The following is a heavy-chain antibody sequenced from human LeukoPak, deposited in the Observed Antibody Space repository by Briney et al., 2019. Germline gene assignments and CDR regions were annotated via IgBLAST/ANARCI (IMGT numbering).Heavy chain of an antibody. D-gene: IGHD6-19*01. J-gene: IGHJ3*02. CDR1: GGSISSSSYY. CDR3: ARHSYSSGWYAFDI. CDR2: IYYSGST. Sequence: SETLSLICTVSGGSISSSSYYWGWIRQPPGKGLEWIGSIYYSGSTYYNPSLKSRVTISVDTSKNQFSLKLSSVPAADTAVYYCARHSYSSGWYAFDIWGQGTMVTVSS. V-gene: IGHV4-39*01.